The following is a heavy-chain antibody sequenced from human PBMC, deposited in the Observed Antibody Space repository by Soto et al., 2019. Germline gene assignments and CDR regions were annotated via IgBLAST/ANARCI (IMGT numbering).Heavy chain of an antibody. Sequence: ASVKVSCKASGYTFSNFAMHWVRQAPGQRLEWMGWINAGNWNTKYSQKFQGRVTITRDTSASTAYMELSSLRSEDTAVYYCARPKQPYLGRDSYYVLGYWYFDLWGRGTLVTVSS. CDR2: INAGNWNT. D-gene: IGHD2-21*02. V-gene: IGHV1-3*01. CDR3: ARPKQPYLGRDSYYVLGYWYFDL. CDR1: GYTFSNFA. J-gene: IGHJ2*01.